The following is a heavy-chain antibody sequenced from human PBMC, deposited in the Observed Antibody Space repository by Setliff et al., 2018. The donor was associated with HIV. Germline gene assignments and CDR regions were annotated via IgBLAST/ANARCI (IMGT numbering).Heavy chain of an antibody. Sequence: PGGSLRLSCAASGFIFSSFAMHWVRQAPGKGLEWVAVISFDGSNKYYADSVKGRFTVSRDNSKNTLYLQMNSLRAEDSAVYYCASGVLVVSAIFPASIAFDIWGQGTMVTVS. V-gene: IGHV3-30-3*01. CDR3: ASGVLVVSAIFPASIAFDI. CDR2: ISFDGSNK. CDR1: GFIFSSFA. D-gene: IGHD2-8*02. J-gene: IGHJ3*02.